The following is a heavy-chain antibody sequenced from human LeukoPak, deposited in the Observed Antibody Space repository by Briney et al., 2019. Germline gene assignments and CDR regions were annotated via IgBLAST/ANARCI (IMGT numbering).Heavy chain of an antibody. V-gene: IGHV1-46*01. D-gene: IGHD6-13*01. Sequence: GASVEVSCKASGYTFTSYYMHWVRQAPGQGLEWMGIINPSGGSTSYAQKFQGRVTMTRDTSISTAYMELSRLRSDDTAVYYCARVGRGIAAAGFLVGFDYWGQGTLVTVSS. CDR1: GYTFTSYY. CDR2: INPSGGST. CDR3: ARVGRGIAAAGFLVGFDY. J-gene: IGHJ4*02.